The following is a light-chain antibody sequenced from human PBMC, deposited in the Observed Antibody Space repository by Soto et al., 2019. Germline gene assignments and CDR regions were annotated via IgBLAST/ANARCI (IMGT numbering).Light chain of an antibody. CDR1: SSNIGNNH. J-gene: IGLJ3*02. V-gene: IGLV1-51*01. CDR2: ENN. Sequence: QSVLTQPPSVSAAPGQKVTISCSGTSSNIGNNHVSWYQQLPRKTPKLLIYENNKRPSGIPDRFFGSKSGTSATLGITGPQAGDEGDYYRGTWDASLSAWVFAGGTKVTVL. CDR3: GTWDASLSAWV.